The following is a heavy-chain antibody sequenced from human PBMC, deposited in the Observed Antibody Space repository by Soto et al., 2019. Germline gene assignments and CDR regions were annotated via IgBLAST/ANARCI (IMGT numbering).Heavy chain of an antibody. D-gene: IGHD2-15*01. J-gene: IGHJ4*02. CDR1: GGSISSGGYY. CDR3: ASLYCSGGSCYQLIDY. Sequence: PSATLSLTCTVSGGSISSGGYYWSWIRQHPGKGLEWIGYIYYSGSTYYNPSLKSRVTISVDTSKNQFSLKLSSVTAADTAVYYCASLYCSGGSCYQLIDYWGQGTLVTVSS. V-gene: IGHV4-31*03. CDR2: IYYSGST.